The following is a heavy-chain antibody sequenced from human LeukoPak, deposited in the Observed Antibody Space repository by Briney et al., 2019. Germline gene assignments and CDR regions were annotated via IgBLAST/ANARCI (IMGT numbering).Heavy chain of an antibody. CDR1: GGSFSGYY. J-gene: IGHJ6*03. V-gene: IGHV4-34*01. CDR3: ARGLYYYDSSGSLYYYYYYMDV. CDR2: INHSGST. D-gene: IGHD3-22*01. Sequence: SETLSLTCAVYGGSFSGYYRSWLRQPPAKGLEWIGEINHSGSTNYNPSLTSRVTISVDTSKNQFSLKLSSVTAADTAVYYCARGLYYYDSSGSLYYYYYYMDVWGKGTTVTVSS.